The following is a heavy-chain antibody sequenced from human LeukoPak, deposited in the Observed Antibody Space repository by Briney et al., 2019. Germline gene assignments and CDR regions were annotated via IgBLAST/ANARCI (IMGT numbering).Heavy chain of an antibody. CDR3: ARLAGLVKVRGSYYHSMDV. V-gene: IGHV4-59*08. D-gene: IGHD3-10*01. J-gene: IGHJ6*02. Sequence: SETLSLTFTVSGASISSYYWSWVRQPPGKGLEWIGYIHYSGRTNYNPSLQSRVTLSLDTSKNQFSLNLNSVTAADTAVYYCARLAGLVKVRGSYYHSMDVWAQGTTVTVSS. CDR1: GASISSYY. CDR2: IHYSGRT.